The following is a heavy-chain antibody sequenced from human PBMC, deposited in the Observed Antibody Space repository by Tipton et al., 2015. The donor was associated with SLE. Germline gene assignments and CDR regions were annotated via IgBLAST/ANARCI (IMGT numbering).Heavy chain of an antibody. CDR2: INPNTGAT. CDR1: GYTFTYFY. Sequence: QLVQSGAEVKKPGASVKVSCKASGYTFTYFYVQWVRQAPGQGLEWVGWINPNTGATSFAQKFQGRVALTSDTSITTAYMDLSSLRSDDTAIYYCTRDGGFYFDRWGQGTLVTVSS. J-gene: IGHJ4*02. CDR3: TRDGGFYFDR. D-gene: IGHD3-3*01. V-gene: IGHV1-2*02.